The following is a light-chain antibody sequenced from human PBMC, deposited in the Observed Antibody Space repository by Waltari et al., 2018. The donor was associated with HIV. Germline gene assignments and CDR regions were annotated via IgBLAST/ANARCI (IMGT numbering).Light chain of an antibody. Sequence: DIEMTQTPSSLSACVGHRVTFTYRASQSISSYLNWYQQKPGKAPKLLIYAASSLQSGVPSRFSGSGSGTDFTLTISSLQPEDFATYYCQQSYSTPPYTFGQGTKLEIK. CDR3: QQSYSTPPYT. CDR1: QSISSY. V-gene: IGKV1-39*01. CDR2: AAS. J-gene: IGKJ2*01.